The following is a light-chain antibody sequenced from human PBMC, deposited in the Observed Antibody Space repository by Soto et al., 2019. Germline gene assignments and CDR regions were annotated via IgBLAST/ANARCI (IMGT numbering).Light chain of an antibody. Sequence: QPVLTQPPSVSGAPGQRVTISCTGSSSNIGAGYDVHWYQQLPGTAPKLLVYTNSNRPSGVPDRFSGSKSGTSASLAITGLQAEAEADYYCQSYDSSLSGFVFGTGTKLTVL. J-gene: IGLJ1*01. V-gene: IGLV1-40*01. CDR1: SSNIGAGYD. CDR3: QSYDSSLSGFV. CDR2: TNS.